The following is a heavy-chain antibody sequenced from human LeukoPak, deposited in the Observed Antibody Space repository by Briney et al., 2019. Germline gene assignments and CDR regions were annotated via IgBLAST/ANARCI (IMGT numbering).Heavy chain of an antibody. J-gene: IGHJ4*02. CDR2: IWYDGSNK. Sequence: GRSLRLSCAASGFTFSSYGMHWVRQAPGKGLEWVAVIWYDGSNKYYADSVKGRFTISRDNSKNTLYLQMNSLRAEDTAVYYCARDYDILTGFPRGGFDYWGQGTLVTVSS. CDR1: GFTFSSYG. V-gene: IGHV3-33*08. D-gene: IGHD3-9*01. CDR3: ARDYDILTGFPRGGFDY.